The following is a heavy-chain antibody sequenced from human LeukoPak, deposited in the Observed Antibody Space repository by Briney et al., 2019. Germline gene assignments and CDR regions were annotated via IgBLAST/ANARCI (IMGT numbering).Heavy chain of an antibody. Sequence: SETLSLTCSVSGASFRSYYWSWIQQSPGKGLEWIGYMYYSGRTNYNPSLKSRVTISVDTSKNQFSLKLSSVTAADTAVYYCAREGTICSSTSCSTNWFDPWGQGTLVTVSS. CDR2: MYYSGRT. CDR3: AREGTICSSTSCSTNWFDP. CDR1: GASFRSYY. V-gene: IGHV4-59*12. D-gene: IGHD2-2*01. J-gene: IGHJ5*02.